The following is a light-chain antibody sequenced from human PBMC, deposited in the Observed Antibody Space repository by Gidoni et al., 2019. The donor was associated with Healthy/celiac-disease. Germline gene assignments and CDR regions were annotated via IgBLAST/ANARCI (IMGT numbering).Light chain of an antibody. CDR1: QSVSSN. CDR3: QQYNNWLT. Sequence: PATLSVSPGERATLSCRASQSVSSNLAWYQQKPVQAPRLLIYGASTRATGIPARFSGSGSGTEFTLTISSLQSEDFAVYYCQQYNNWLTFGPGTKVDIK. J-gene: IGKJ3*01. CDR2: GAS. V-gene: IGKV3-15*01.